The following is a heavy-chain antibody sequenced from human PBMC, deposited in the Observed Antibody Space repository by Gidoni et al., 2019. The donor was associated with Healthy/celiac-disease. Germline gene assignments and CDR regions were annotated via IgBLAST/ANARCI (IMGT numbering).Heavy chain of an antibody. D-gene: IGHD2-21*02. CDR2: ISSSSSYI. Sequence: EVQLLESGGGLVKPGGSLRLSCAASGFTFRRYSMNWVRQAPGKGLEWVSSISSSSSYIYYADSVKGRFTISRDNAKNSLYLQMNSLRAEDTAVYYCARDEAGGSYCGGDCYFYWGQGTLVTVSS. CDR3: ARDEAGGSYCGGDCYFY. CDR1: GFTFRRYS. V-gene: IGHV3-21*01. J-gene: IGHJ4*02.